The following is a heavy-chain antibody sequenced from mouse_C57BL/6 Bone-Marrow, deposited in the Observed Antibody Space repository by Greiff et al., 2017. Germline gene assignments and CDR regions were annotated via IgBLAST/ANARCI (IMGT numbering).Heavy chain of an antibody. CDR3: VRGGWLYFDY. Sequence: ESGPGLVKPSQSLSLTCSVTGYSITSGYYWNWIRQFPGNKLEWMGYISYDGSNNYNPSLKNRISITRDTSKHQFFLKLHSVTPEATATYYCVRGGWLYFDYWGQGTTLTVSS. V-gene: IGHV3-6*01. CDR1: GYSITSGYY. J-gene: IGHJ2*01. CDR2: ISYDGSN. D-gene: IGHD2-3*01.